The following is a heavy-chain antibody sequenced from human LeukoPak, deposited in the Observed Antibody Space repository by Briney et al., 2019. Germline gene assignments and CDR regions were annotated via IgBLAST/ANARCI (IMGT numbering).Heavy chain of an antibody. CDR1: GFTFSGSA. Sequence: PGGSLRLSYAASGFTFSGSAMHWVRQASGKGLEWVGRITTKANSYATAYAASVKGRFTISRDDSKNTAYLQMNSLKTEDTAVYYCTRQGEQWLVRGEEWFDPWGQGTLVTVSS. D-gene: IGHD6-19*01. J-gene: IGHJ5*02. V-gene: IGHV3-73*01. CDR2: ITTKANSYAT. CDR3: TRQGEQWLVRGEEWFDP.